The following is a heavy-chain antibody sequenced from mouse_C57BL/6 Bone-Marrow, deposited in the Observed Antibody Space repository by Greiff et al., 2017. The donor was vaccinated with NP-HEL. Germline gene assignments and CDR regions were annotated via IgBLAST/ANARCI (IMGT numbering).Heavy chain of an antibody. V-gene: IGHV10-1*01. CDR1: GFSFNTYA. Sequence: EVHLVESGGGLVQPKGSLKLSCAASGFSFNTYAMNWVRQAPGKGLEWVARIRSKSNNYATYYADSVKDRFTISRDDSESMLYLQMNNLKTEDTAMYYCVRSTSAMDYWGQGTSVTVSS. CDR3: VRSTSAMDY. J-gene: IGHJ4*01. D-gene: IGHD5-5*01. CDR2: IRSKSNNYAT.